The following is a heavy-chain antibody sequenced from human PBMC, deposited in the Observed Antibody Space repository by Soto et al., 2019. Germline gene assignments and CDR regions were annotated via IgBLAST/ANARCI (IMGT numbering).Heavy chain of an antibody. CDR1: GGSFSGYY. V-gene: IGHV4-34*01. Sequence: QVQLQQRGAGLLKPSETLSLTCAVYGGSFSGYYWSWIRQPPGKGLEWIGEMNHSGRTNYNPSLKSRVTISVDTSKNQFSLKLSSVTAADTAVYYCARVTGRYYYGMDVWGQGTTVTVSS. J-gene: IGHJ6*02. CDR2: MNHSGRT. CDR3: ARVTGRYYYGMDV.